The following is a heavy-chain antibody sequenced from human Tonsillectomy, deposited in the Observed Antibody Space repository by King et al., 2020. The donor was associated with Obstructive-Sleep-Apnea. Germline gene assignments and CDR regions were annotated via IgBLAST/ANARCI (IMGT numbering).Heavy chain of an antibody. Sequence: QLVQSGGGLVQPGGSLRLSCAASEFTFSSYWMNWVRQAPGKGLEWVANIKQDGSEKYYVDSVKGRFTISRDNAKKSLYMQMNRLGVEDTAVYYCAREGYYGSGYMDVWGQGTTVTVSS. CDR2: IKQDGSEK. J-gene: IGHJ6*02. CDR3: AREGYYGSGYMDV. CDR1: EFTFSSYW. V-gene: IGHV3-7*03. D-gene: IGHD3-10*01.